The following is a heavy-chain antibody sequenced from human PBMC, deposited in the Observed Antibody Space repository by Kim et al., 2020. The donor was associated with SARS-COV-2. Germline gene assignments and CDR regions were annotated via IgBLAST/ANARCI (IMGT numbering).Heavy chain of an antibody. CDR2: IIPIFGTA. D-gene: IGHD2-2*01. J-gene: IGHJ6*02. CDR3: AREGYCSSTSCLLGGMDV. CDR1: GGTFSSYA. V-gene: IGHV1-69*13. Sequence: SVKVSCKASGGTFSSYAISWVRQAPGQGLEWMGGIIPIFGTANYAQKFQGRVTITADESTSTAYMELSSLRSEDTAVYYCAREGYCSSTSCLLGGMDVWGQGTTVTDSS.